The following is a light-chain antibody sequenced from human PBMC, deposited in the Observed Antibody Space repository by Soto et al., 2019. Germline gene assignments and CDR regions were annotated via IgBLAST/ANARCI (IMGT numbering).Light chain of an antibody. CDR1: SSDVGSYNL. CDR3: CSYAGSGGV. V-gene: IGLV2-23*01. CDR2: EGS. J-gene: IGLJ1*01. Sequence: QSVLTQPASVSGSPGQSITISCTGTSSDVGSYNLVSWYQQHPGKAPKLMIYEGSKRPSGVSNRFSGSKSGNTASLTISGLQAEDEADYYCCSYAGSGGVFGPGTKVTVL.